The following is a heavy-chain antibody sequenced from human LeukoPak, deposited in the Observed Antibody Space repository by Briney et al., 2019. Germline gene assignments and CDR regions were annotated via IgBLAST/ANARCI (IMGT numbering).Heavy chain of an antibody. V-gene: IGHV4-39*07. CDR3: ARHRAYYDILTGNYAPEYFDY. D-gene: IGHD3-9*01. J-gene: IGHJ4*02. CDR2: IYYSGST. Sequence: SETLSLTCTVSGGSISSSSYYWGWIRQPPGKGLEWIGSIYYSGSTYYNPSLKSRVTISIDKSKNLFSLRLSSVTAADTAVFYCARHRAYYDILTGNYAPEYFDYWGQGTLVTVSS. CDR1: GGSISSSSYY.